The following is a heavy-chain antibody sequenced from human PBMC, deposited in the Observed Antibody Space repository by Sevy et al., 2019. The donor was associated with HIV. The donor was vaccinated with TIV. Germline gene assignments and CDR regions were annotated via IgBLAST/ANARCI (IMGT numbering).Heavy chain of an antibody. CDR1: GFTFSPYW. J-gene: IGHJ4*01. V-gene: IGHV3-7*01. D-gene: IGHD1-26*01. CDR3: ARGVGLDC. CDR2: IRPDGSDK. Sequence: GGSLRLSCAASGFTFSPYWMTWVRQAPGKGLEWVANIRPDGSDKYYVDSVKGRFTIARDKAKNPLYLQMNSLGADETAMYYCARGVGLDCWGHGALVTVSS.